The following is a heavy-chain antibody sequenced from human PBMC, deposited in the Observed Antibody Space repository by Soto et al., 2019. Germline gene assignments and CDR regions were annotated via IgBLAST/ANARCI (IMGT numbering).Heavy chain of an antibody. D-gene: IGHD3-16*01. V-gene: IGHV3-30-3*01. J-gene: IGHJ6*02. CDR2: ISYDGSNK. CDR1: GFTFSSYA. CDR3: ERVMITFGGWRGYYGMDV. Sequence: QVQLVESGGGVVQPGRSLRLSCAASGFTFSSYAMHWVRQAPGKGLEWVAVISYDGSNKYYADSVKGRFTISRDNSKNTLYLQMNSRRAEDTALYYCERVMITFGGWRGYYGMDVWGQGTTVTVSS.